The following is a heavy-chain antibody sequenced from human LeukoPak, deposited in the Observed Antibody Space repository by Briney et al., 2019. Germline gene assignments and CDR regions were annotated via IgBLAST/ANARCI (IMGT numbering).Heavy chain of an antibody. J-gene: IGHJ3*02. CDR2: IYYSGST. V-gene: IGHV4-59*08. CDR1: GGTISGYY. D-gene: IGHD1-26*01. CDR3: ARHGGTYDDAFDI. Sequence: PSETLSLTCTVSGGTISGYYWSWIRQPPGKGLEWIGYIYYSGSTNYNPSLKSRVTISVDTSKNQFSLKLNSVTAADTAVYYCARHGGTYDDAFDIWGRGTMVTVSS.